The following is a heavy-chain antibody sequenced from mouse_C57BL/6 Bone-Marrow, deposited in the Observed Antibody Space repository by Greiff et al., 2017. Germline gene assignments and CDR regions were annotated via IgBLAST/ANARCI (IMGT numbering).Heavy chain of an antibody. J-gene: IGHJ2*01. D-gene: IGHD1-1*01. CDR2: IFPGSGST. Sequence: QVQLQQSGPELVKPGASVKISCKASGYTFTDYYINWVKQRPGQGLEWIGWIFPGSGSTYYNEKFKGKATLTVDKSSSTAYMLLSSLTSEDSAVYFCARPTVVATKGYYFDYWGQGTTLTVSS. V-gene: IGHV1-75*01. CDR3: ARPTVVATKGYYFDY. CDR1: GYTFTDYY.